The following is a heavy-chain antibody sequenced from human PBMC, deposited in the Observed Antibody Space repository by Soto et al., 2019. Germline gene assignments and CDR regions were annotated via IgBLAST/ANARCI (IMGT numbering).Heavy chain of an antibody. Sequence: LRLSCAASGFTFSSYAMHWVRQAPGKGLEWVAVISYDGSNKYYADSVKGRFTISRDNSKNTLYLQMNSLRAEDTAVYYCARAGYCSSTSCPDYWGQGTLVTVSS. D-gene: IGHD2-2*01. CDR1: GFTFSSYA. CDR2: ISYDGSNK. V-gene: IGHV3-30-3*01. CDR3: ARAGYCSSTSCPDY. J-gene: IGHJ4*02.